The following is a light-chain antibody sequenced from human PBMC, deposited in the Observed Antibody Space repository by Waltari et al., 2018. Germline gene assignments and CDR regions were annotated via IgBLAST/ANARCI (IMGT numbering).Light chain of an antibody. CDR2: NAS. CDR1: QSVGTY. CDR3: QQRTNWSWT. Sequence: EIVLTQSPATLSLSPGERASLPCRASQSVGTYLAWYQQKPGQAPRLLIYNASKRPTGIPTRFSGSGSGTDFTLTISSLEPEDFAVYYCQQRTNWSWTFGQGTKVEIK. J-gene: IGKJ1*01. V-gene: IGKV3-11*01.